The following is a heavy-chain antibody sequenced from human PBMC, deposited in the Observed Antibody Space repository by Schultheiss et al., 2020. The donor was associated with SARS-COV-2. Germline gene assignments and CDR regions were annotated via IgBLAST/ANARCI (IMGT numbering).Heavy chain of an antibody. J-gene: IGHJ5*02. V-gene: IGHV4-61*01. CDR1: GYSIITGYY. CDR2: IYYSGST. Sequence: SETLSLTCAVSGYSIITGYYWSWIRQPPGKGLEWIGYIYYSGSTNYNPSLKSRVTISVDTSKNQFSLKLSSVTAADTAVYYCARNTVSVGGYNWFDPWGQGTLVTVSS. D-gene: IGHD1-14*01. CDR3: ARNTVSVGGYNWFDP.